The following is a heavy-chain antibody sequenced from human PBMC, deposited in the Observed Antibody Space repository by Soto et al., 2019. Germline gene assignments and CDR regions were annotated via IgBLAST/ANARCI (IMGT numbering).Heavy chain of an antibody. CDR3: ARGSWDDVSGHYYMDV. CDR1: GDSVSSNSAG. CDR2: TYYKSKWFN. J-gene: IGHJ6*03. Sequence: QVQLQLSGPGLMEPSQTLSLTCAISGDSVSSNSAGWNWVRQTPSRGLEWLGRTYYKSKWFNNYAVSVKSRITIHPDTSKNQFSLHLDSVTPEDTAVYFCARGSWDDVSGHYYMDVWGKGTTVTVSS. D-gene: IGHD5-12*01. V-gene: IGHV6-1*01.